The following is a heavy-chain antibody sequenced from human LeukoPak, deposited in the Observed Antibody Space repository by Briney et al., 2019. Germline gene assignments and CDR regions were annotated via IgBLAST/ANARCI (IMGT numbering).Heavy chain of an antibody. V-gene: IGHV1-18*01. Sequence: EASVKVSCKASGYTFTSYGISWVRQAPGQGLEWMGWISAYNGNTNYAQKLQGRVTMTTDTSTSTAYTELRSLRSDDTAVYYCARDLARLRRIAVAGTFDYWGQGTLVTVSS. CDR3: ARDLARLRRIAVAGTFDY. D-gene: IGHD6-19*01. J-gene: IGHJ4*02. CDR1: GYTFTSYG. CDR2: ISAYNGNT.